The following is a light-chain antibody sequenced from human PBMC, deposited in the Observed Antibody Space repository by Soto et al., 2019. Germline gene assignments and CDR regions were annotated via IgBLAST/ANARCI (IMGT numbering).Light chain of an antibody. CDR1: QSVSSN. V-gene: IGKV3D-20*01. Sequence: ERVMTQSPATLSVSPGERATLSCRASQSVSSNLAWYQQKPGLAPRLLIYDASSRATGIPDRFSGSGSGTDFTLTISRLEPEDFAVYYCQQYGSPPYTFGQGTKLEIK. CDR3: QQYGSPPYT. J-gene: IGKJ2*01. CDR2: DAS.